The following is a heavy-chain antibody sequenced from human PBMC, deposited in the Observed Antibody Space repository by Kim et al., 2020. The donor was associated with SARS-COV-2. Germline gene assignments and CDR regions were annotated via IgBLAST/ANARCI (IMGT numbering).Heavy chain of an antibody. CDR1: GFTFSSYG. J-gene: IGHJ4*02. CDR2: IWYDGSNK. V-gene: IGHV3-33*06. Sequence: GGSLRLSCAASGFTFSSYGMHWVRQAPGKGLEWVAVIWYDGSNKYYADSVKGRFTISRDNSKNTLYLQMNSLRAEDTAVYYCAKPRYCSSTSCYWSLVKWGQGTLVTVSS. CDR3: AKPRYCSSTSCYWSLVK. D-gene: IGHD2-2*01.